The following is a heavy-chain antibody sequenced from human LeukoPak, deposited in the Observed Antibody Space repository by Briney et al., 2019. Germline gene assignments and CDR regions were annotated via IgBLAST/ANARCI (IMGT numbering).Heavy chain of an antibody. V-gene: IGHV4-61*02. Sequence: PSETLSLTCTVSGGSISSGGYYWSWIRQPAGKGLEWIGRIYTSGSTNYNPSLKSRVTISVDTSKNQFSLKLGSVTAADTAVYYCAREAAGTDYFDPWGQGTLVTVSS. D-gene: IGHD6-19*01. CDR3: AREAAGTDYFDP. CDR1: GGSISSGGYY. J-gene: IGHJ5*02. CDR2: IYTSGST.